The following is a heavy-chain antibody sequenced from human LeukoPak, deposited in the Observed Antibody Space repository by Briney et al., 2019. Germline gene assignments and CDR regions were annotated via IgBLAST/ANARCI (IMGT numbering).Heavy chain of an antibody. CDR2: ISGSGGST. D-gene: IGHD6-19*01. Sequence: GGSLRPSCAASGFTFSSYAMSWVRQAPGKGLEWVSAISGSGGSTYYADSVKGRFTISRDNSKNTLYLQMNSLRAEDTAVYYCAKDPTSRAVAATFDYWGQGTLVTVSS. CDR3: AKDPTSRAVAATFDY. J-gene: IGHJ4*02. V-gene: IGHV3-23*01. CDR1: GFTFSSYA.